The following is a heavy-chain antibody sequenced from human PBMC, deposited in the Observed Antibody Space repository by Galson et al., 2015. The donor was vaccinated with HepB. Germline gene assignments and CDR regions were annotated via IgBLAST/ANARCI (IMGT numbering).Heavy chain of an antibody. D-gene: IGHD3-10*01. J-gene: IGHJ3*02. CDR1: GYTFTSYY. Sequence: SVKVSCKASGYTFTSYYMHWVRQAPGQGLEWMGIINPSGGGTSYAQKLQGRVTMTRDTSTSTVYMELSSLRSEDTAVYYCARNYYGSGRKGDAFDIWGQGTMVTVSS. CDR2: INPSGGGT. V-gene: IGHV1-46*04. CDR3: ARNYYGSGRKGDAFDI.